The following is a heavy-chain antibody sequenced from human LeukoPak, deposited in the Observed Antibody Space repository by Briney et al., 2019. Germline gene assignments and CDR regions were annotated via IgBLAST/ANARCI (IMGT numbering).Heavy chain of an antibody. V-gene: IGHV3-74*01. Sequence: GGSLRLSCAASGFTLSSYWMHWVRQAPGKGLVWVSRISDGGSTTTYADSVKGRFTISRDNAKNTLYLQMNGLRAEDTAVYYCSRSAYYDGSGNYYDYWGQGTLVTVSS. CDR1: GFTLSSYW. CDR3: SRSAYYDGSGNYYDY. J-gene: IGHJ4*02. D-gene: IGHD3-22*01. CDR2: ISDGGSTT.